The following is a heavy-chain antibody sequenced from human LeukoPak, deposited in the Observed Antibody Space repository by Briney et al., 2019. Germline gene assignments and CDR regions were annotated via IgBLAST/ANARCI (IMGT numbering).Heavy chain of an antibody. CDR2: ISTSGGTT. V-gene: IGHV3-64D*06. J-gene: IGHJ4*02. Sequence: GGSLRLSCSASGFTFNSYAMNWVRQAPGKGLEYVSTISTSGGTTYYADSVKGRFTISRDNSKNILYLQMSSLRAEDTAVYYCVRRIPYSSGLYYFDFWGQGTLVTVSS. CDR1: GFTFNSYA. D-gene: IGHD6-19*01. CDR3: VRRIPYSSGLYYFDF.